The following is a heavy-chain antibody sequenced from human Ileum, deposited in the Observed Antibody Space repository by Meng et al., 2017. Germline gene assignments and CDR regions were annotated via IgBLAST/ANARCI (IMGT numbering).Heavy chain of an antibody. CDR1: GGSFNYYY. CDR2: IHHSGRT. Sequence: QAKLNQWGAGLLKPSETLSLTCAVFGGSFNYYYWSWVRQSPGKGLEWIGQIHHSGRTNYKSSLERRVTISVDTSKSQFSLKLTSVTAADTAMYYCVRGPARETHDFDYWGQGALVTVSS. D-gene: IGHD1-26*01. V-gene: IGHV4-34*01. J-gene: IGHJ4*02. CDR3: VRGPARETHDFDY.